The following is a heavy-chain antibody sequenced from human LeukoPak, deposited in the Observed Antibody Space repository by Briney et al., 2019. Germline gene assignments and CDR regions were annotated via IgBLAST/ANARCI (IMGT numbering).Heavy chain of an antibody. J-gene: IGHJ4*02. V-gene: IGHV3-21*03. CDR2: ISSSSSYI. D-gene: IGHD1-26*01. CDR3: TSDEGEDTSY. Sequence: AGGSLRLSCAASGFTVSSNYMSWVRQAPGKGLEWVSSISSSSSYIKYADSVKGRFTISRDNAKNSLYLQMNSLRAEDTAVYYCTSDEGEDTSYWGQGTLVTVSS. CDR1: GFTVSSNY.